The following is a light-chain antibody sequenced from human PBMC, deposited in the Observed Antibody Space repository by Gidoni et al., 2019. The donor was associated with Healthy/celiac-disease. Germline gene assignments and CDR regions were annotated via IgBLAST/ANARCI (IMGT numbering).Light chain of an antibody. J-gene: IGKJ3*01. CDR3: QQSYSTPPLVT. Sequence: DIQMTQSQSSLSASVGDRVTITCRASQSISSYLNWYQQKPGKAPKLLIYAASSLQSGVPSRFSGSGSGTDFTLTISSLQPEDFATYYCQQSYSTPPLVTFGPGTKVDIK. CDR2: AAS. CDR1: QSISSY. V-gene: IGKV1-39*01.